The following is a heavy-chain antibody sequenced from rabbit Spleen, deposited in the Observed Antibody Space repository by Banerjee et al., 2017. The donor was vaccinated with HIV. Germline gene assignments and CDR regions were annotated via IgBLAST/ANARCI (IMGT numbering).Heavy chain of an antibody. CDR3: ARDTYVGSGSTRGGNL. D-gene: IGHD4-2*01. J-gene: IGHJ4*01. Sequence: QEQLEESGGDLVKPEGSLTLTCTASGFSFSSSYWICWVRQAPGRGLEWIACIDTGSSGTTYYASWARGRFTVSKTSSTTVDLKMTSLTAADTATYFCARDTYVGSGSTRGGNLWGPGTLVTVS. CDR1: GFSFSSSYW. CDR2: IDTGSSGTT. V-gene: IGHV1S45*01.